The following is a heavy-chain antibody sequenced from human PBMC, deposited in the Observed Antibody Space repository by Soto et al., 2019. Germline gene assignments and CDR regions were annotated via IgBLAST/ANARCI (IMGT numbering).Heavy chain of an antibody. CDR1: GGSISSGGYY. Sequence: SETLSLTCTVSGGSISSGGYYWSWIRQHPGKGLEWIGYIYYSGSTYYNPSLKSRVTISVDTSKNQFSLKLSSVTAADTAVYFCATVSSPPLVDAWGQGTTVTV. CDR2: IYYSGST. V-gene: IGHV4-31*03. CDR3: ATVSSPPLVDA. J-gene: IGHJ6*02.